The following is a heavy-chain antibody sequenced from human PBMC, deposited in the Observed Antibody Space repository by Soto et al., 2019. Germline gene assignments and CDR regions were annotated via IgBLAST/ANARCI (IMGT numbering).Heavy chain of an antibody. J-gene: IGHJ4*01. D-gene: IGHD3-10*01. V-gene: IGHV1-3*01. CDR2: INAGNGNT. CDR3: ARGSGLTYFDY. Sequence: QVQLVQSGAEVKKPGASVKVSCKASGYTFTSYAMHWVRQAPGQRLEWMGWINAGNGNTKYSQKFKGRVTITRDTSASTAYMELSSLRSEDTAVYYCARGSGLTYFDYWGHGTLVTVSS. CDR1: GYTFTSYA.